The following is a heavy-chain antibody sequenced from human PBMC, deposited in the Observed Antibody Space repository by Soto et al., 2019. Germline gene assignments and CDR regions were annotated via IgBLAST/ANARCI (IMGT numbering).Heavy chain of an antibody. CDR1: GFTFSTYA. V-gene: IGHV3-23*01. CDR2: ISNTGGST. CDR3: AHPRGYGVFDAVDI. D-gene: IGHD4-17*01. Sequence: LRLSCAASGFTFSTYAMNWVRQAPGKGLECVSAISNTGGSTFYAESVRGRFTISRDNSINTLYLQMTSLRTEDTAVYYCAHPRGYGVFDAVDIWGQGTMVTVSS. J-gene: IGHJ3*02.